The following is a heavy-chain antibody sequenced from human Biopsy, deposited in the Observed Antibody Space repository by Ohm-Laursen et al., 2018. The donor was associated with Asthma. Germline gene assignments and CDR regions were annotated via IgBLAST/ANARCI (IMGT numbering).Heavy chain of an antibody. V-gene: IGHV4-31*11. J-gene: IGHJ5*02. CDR1: GDSIDSGDYY. D-gene: IGHD4-17*01. CDR2: IYYSGST. CDR3: ARTTYGDDGFDP. Sequence: TLSLTCGVSGDSIDSGDYYWSWIRQHPVTGLEWIGYIYYSGSTYYNPSLKSRVSISLDTSKNQFSLSLTSVTAADTAVYYCARTTYGDDGFDPWGQGTLVTVSS.